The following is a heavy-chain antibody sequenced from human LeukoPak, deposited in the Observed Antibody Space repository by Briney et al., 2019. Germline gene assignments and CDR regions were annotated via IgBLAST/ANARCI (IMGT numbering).Heavy chain of an antibody. J-gene: IGHJ4*02. Sequence: PGGSLRLSCAASGFTFSGSAMHWVRQASGKGLEWVGRIRSKANSYATAYAASVKGRFTISRDDSKNTAYLQMNSLKTEDTAVYYCTSPYYYDTQGRVDYWGQGTLVTVSS. CDR3: TSPYYYDTQGRVDY. CDR1: GFTFSGSA. D-gene: IGHD3-22*01. CDR2: IRSKANSYAT. V-gene: IGHV3-73*01.